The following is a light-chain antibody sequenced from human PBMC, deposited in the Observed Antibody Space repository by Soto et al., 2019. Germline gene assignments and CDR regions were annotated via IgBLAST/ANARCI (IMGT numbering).Light chain of an antibody. CDR3: QQYVTSPLT. V-gene: IGKV3-20*01. Sequence: EIVLTHSPATLSLSPGERATLSCRASQSVSISYLAWYQQKPGQAPRLLIYGASSRATGIPDRFSGSGSGTDFTLTISRLEPEDFAVYYCQQYVTSPLTFGGGTKVDTK. CDR2: GAS. J-gene: IGKJ4*01. CDR1: QSVSISY.